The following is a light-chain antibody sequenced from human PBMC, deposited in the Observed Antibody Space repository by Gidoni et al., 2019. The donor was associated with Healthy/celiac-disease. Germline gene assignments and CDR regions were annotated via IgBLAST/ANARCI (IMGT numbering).Light chain of an antibody. J-gene: IGKJ4*01. V-gene: IGKV1D-13*01. CDR2: DAS. CDR3: QQFYNYPLT. Sequence: AIQLTPSPSSLSASVGDRVTITFRASQGMTYALAWFQQKPEKAPKLLIYDASSLESGVPARFSGSGSGTDFTLTISSLQPEDVATYYCQQFYNYPLTFGGGTKVEIK. CDR1: QGMTYA.